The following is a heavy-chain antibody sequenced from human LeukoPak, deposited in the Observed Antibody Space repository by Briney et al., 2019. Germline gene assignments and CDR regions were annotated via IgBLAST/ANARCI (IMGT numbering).Heavy chain of an antibody. CDR3: ARGLDRITGANWFDP. D-gene: IGHD2-15*01. V-gene: IGHV1-2*02. CDR1: GYTFTGYY. CDR2: INPNSGGT. J-gene: IGHJ5*02. Sequence: ASVKVSCKASGYTFTGYYMHWVRQAPGQGLEWMGWINPNSGGTNYAQKFQGRVTITRNTSISTAYMELSSLRSEDTAVYYCARGLDRITGANWFDPWGQGTLVTVSS.